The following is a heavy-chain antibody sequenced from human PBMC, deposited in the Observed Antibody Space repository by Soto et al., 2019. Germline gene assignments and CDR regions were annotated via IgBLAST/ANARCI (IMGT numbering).Heavy chain of an antibody. CDR1: GFSFVSYA. CDR3: ARWSYLDY. J-gene: IGHJ4*02. D-gene: IGHD3-3*01. Sequence: VDSLRLSCVSSGFSFVSYALTWVRQAPGKGLEWVSTISGSDGKTFYADAVKGRFSISRDISQSTLYLQMNSLRADDTAVYYCARWSYLDYWGQGTRVTVPQ. V-gene: IGHV3-23*01. CDR2: ISGSDGKT.